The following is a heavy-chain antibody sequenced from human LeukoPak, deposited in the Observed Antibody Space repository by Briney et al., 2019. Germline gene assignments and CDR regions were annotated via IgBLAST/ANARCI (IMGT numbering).Heavy chain of an antibody. V-gene: IGHV1-2*02. Sequence: ASVKVSCKASGYTFTGYYMHWVRQAPGQGLEWMGWINPNSGGTNYAQKFQGRVTMTRDTSISTAYMELSRLRSDDTAVYYCARDPRSRSGRSWIDYWGQGTLVTVSS. CDR1: GYTFTGYY. CDR3: ARDPRSRSGRSWIDY. CDR2: INPNSGGT. D-gene: IGHD6-19*01. J-gene: IGHJ4*02.